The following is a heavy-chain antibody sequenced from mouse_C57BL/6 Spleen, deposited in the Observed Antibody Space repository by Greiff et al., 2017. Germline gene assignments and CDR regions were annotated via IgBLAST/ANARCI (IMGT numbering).Heavy chain of an antibody. CDR1: GYTFTSYW. J-gene: IGHJ4*01. CDR3: ARGEAYYYGSRRGYAMDY. V-gene: IGHV1-72*01. D-gene: IGHD1-1*01. CDR2: IDPNSGGT. Sequence: VQLQQPGAELVKPGASVKLSCKASGYTFTSYWMHWVKQRPGRGLEWIGRIDPNSGGTKYNEKFKSKATLTVDKPSSTAYMQLSSLASEDSAVYYCARGEAYYYGSRRGYAMDYWGQGTSVTVSS.